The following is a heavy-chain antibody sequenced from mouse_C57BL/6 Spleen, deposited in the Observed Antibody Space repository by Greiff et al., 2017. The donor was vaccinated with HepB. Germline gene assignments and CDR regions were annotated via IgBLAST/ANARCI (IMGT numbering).Heavy chain of an antibody. V-gene: IGHV3-6*01. CDR2: ISYDGSN. J-gene: IGHJ3*01. CDR1: GYSITSGYY. D-gene: IGHD4-1*01. CDR3: ARASLGGFAY. Sequence: EVQVVESGPGLVKPSQSLSLTCSVTGYSITSGYYWYWIRQFPGNKLEWMGYISYDGSNNYNPSLKNRISITRDTSKNQFFLKLNSVTTEDTATYYCARASLGGFAYWGQGTLVTVSA.